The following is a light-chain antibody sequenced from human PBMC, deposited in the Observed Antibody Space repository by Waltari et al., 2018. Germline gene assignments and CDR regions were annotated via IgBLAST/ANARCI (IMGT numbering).Light chain of an antibody. CDR1: SSNLGNNY. CDR2: ENT. CDR3: GTWDSSLSGAV. V-gene: IGLV1-51*02. Sequence: QSVLTQPPSVSAAPGPRVPISCPGGSSNLGNNYLSWYRQFPGTAPKLLIYENTERPSGIPGRFSGSKSGTSATLDITGLQAGDEADYYCGTWDSSLSGAVFGGGTHLTVL. J-gene: IGLJ7*01.